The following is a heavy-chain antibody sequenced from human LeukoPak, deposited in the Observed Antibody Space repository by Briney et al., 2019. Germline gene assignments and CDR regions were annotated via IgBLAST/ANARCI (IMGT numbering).Heavy chain of an antibody. D-gene: IGHD3-22*01. J-gene: IGHJ4*02. CDR3: ARATYYYDSSGYYRYYYFDY. CDR1: GGSISSYY. Sequence: PSETLSLTCTVSGGSISSYYWGWIRQPAGKGLEWIGRIYTSGSTNYNPSLKSRVTMSVDTSKNQFSLKLSSVTAADTAVYYCARATYYYDSSGYYRYYYFDYWGQGTLVTVSS. CDR2: IYTSGST. V-gene: IGHV4-4*07.